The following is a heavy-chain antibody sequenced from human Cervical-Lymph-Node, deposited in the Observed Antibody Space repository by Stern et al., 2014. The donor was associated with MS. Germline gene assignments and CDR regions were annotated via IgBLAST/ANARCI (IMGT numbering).Heavy chain of an antibody. J-gene: IGHJ4*02. D-gene: IGHD6-13*01. CDR3: ARGAAAAD. V-gene: IGHV4-61*02. CDR1: GGSISSGSYY. Sequence: VQLVESGPGLVKPSQTLSLTCTVSGGSISSGSYYWSWIRQPAGKGLGWFGRIYPRGSPNYPPPLKSRVTISVDPPKTQFPLKLSSVTAADTAVYYCARGAAAADWGQGTLVTVSS. CDR2: IYPRGSP.